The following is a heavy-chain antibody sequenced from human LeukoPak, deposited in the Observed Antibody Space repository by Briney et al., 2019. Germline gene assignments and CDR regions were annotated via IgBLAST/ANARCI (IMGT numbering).Heavy chain of an antibody. V-gene: IGHV4-59*06. CDR2: IYYSGST. J-gene: IGHJ6*02. Sequence: PSETLSLTCTVSGDSINNYYWSWIRQHPGKGLEWIGYIYYSGSTYYNPSLKSRVTISVDTSKNQFSLKLSSVTAADTAVYYCARVAFAAGPGYCSSTSCYDYYGMDVWGQGTTVTVSS. D-gene: IGHD2-2*01. CDR1: GDSINNYY. CDR3: ARVAFAAGPGYCSSTSCYDYYGMDV.